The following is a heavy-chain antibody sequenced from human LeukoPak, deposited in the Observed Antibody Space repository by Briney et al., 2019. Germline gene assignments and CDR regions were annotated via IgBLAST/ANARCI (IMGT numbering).Heavy chain of an antibody. CDR2: ISYDGSNK. J-gene: IGHJ6*04. CDR1: GFTFSSYG. Sequence: GGSLRLSCAASGFTFSSYGMHWVRQAPGKGLEWVAVISYDGSNKYYADSVKSRFTISRDNSKNTLYLQMNSLRAEDTAVYYCAKDVRYGSGFVYYGMAVWGKGTTVTVSS. D-gene: IGHD3-10*01. CDR3: AKDVRYGSGFVYYGMAV. V-gene: IGHV3-30*18.